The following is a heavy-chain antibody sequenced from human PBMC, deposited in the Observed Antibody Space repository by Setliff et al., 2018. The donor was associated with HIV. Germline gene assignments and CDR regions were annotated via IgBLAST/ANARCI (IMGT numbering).Heavy chain of an antibody. CDR1: GIIFNTYV. CDR3: ATDPPDFYDGSGYSFDS. D-gene: IGHD3-22*01. CDR2: ISDSGDTT. V-gene: IGHV3-23*01. Sequence: GESLRLSCAASGIIFNTYVMTWVRQAPGKGLEWVSSISDSGDTTSYADSVKGRFTISRDNSKNTLYLLMNSLRAEDTAVYYCATDPPDFYDGSGYSFDSWGQGTLVTVSS. J-gene: IGHJ4*02.